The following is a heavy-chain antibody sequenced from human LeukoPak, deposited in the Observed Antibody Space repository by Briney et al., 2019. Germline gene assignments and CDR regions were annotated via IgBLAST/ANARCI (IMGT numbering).Heavy chain of an antibody. CDR3: TTAYYDSSGYYLK. J-gene: IGHJ4*02. V-gene: IGHV3-15*01. CDR1: GFTFSNAW. D-gene: IGHD3-22*01. Sequence: PGGSLRLSCAASGFTFSNAWMSWVRQAPVKGLEWVGRIKSKTDGGTTDYAAPVKGRFTISRDDSKNTLYLQMNSLKTEDTAVYYCTTAYYDSSGYYLKWGQGTLVTVSS. CDR2: IKSKTDGGTT.